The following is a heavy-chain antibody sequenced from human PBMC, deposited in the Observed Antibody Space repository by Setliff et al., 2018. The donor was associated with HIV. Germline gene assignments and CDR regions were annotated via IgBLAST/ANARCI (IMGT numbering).Heavy chain of an antibody. J-gene: IGHJ6*03. V-gene: IGHV3-7*03. Sequence: GGSLRLSCAASGLTFSTHSMNWVRQAPGKGLEWVSYINQDGSEKYHVGSVKGRFTISRDNAKSSLYLQMSSLTAADTAAYYCARARRDASGYWGHFFYYMDVWGKGTTVTVSS. CDR2: INQDGSEK. D-gene: IGHD3-22*01. CDR1: GLTFSTHS. CDR3: ARARRDASGYWGHFFYYMDV.